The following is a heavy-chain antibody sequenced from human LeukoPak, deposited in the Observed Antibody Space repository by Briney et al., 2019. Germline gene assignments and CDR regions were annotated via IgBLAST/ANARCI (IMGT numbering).Heavy chain of an antibody. Sequence: GGSLRLSCAASGFTFSSYGMHWVRQAPGKGLEWVAVIWYDGSNKYYADSVKGRFTISRDNSKNTLYLQMNSLRAEDTAVYYCARSQLYDSSGYYSDYFDYWGQGTLVTVSS. CDR2: IWYDGSNK. J-gene: IGHJ4*02. CDR1: GFTFSSYG. D-gene: IGHD3-22*01. CDR3: ARSQLYDSSGYYSDYFDY. V-gene: IGHV3-33*01.